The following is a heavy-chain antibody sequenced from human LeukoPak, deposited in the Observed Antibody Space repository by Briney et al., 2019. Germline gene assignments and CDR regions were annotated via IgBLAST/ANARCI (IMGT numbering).Heavy chain of an antibody. Sequence: GGSLRLSCAASGFTFSSYEMNWVRQAPGKGLEWVSYISSSGRTIYYADSVKGRLNISRDQAKNSLYLQMNSLRAEDTAVYYCARLKYSNYVDYWGQGTLVTVSS. J-gene: IGHJ4*02. CDR1: GFTFSSYE. CDR2: ISSSGRTI. CDR3: ARLKYSNYVDY. D-gene: IGHD4-11*01. V-gene: IGHV3-48*03.